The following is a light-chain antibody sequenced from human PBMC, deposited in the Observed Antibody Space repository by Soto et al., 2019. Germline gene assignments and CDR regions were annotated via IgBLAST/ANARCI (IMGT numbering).Light chain of an antibody. Sequence: DIQMTQSPSSLSASVGDRVTITCRASEAISKSLAWYQQKPGKAPKLLIYATTSLLSGVPSRFSGSGSGTDFTLTISSLQPEDVGTYYCQKYHSPPCTFGQGTKVEIK. V-gene: IGKV1-27*01. CDR2: ATT. CDR3: QKYHSPPCT. CDR1: EAISKS. J-gene: IGKJ1*01.